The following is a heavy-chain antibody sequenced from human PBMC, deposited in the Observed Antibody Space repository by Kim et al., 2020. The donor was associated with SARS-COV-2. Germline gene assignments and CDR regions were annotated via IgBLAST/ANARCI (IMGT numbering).Heavy chain of an antibody. Sequence: GGSLRLSCAASGFTFSSYAMHWVRQAPGKGLEYVSAISSNGGSTYYANSVKGRFTISRDNSKNTLYLQMGSLRAEDMAVYYCARGRKDYYGSGSYYSSSYYYYYYGMDVWGQGTTVTVSS. CDR3: ARGRKDYYGSGSYYSSSYYYYYYGMDV. J-gene: IGHJ6*02. D-gene: IGHD3-10*01. CDR2: ISSNGGST. V-gene: IGHV3-64*01. CDR1: GFTFSSYA.